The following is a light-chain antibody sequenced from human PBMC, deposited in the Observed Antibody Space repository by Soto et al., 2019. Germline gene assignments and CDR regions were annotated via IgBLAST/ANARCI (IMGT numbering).Light chain of an antibody. J-gene: IGLJ1*01. CDR1: SSTIGSNY. V-gene: IGLV1-47*01. CDR2: RNN. CDR3: AAWDDSLSGYV. Sequence: QSVLTQPPSASGTPGQRVTISCSGSSSTIGSNYVYWYQQLPGTAPKLLIYRNNQRPSGVPDRFSGSKSGTSASLAISGLRSEDEADYYCAAWDDSLSGYVFGTGTKATVL.